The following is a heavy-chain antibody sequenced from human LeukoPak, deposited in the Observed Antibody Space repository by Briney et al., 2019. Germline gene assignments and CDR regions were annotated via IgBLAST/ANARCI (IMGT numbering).Heavy chain of an antibody. D-gene: IGHD3-16*01. CDR3: ARVRGGRSWYYYGMDV. J-gene: IGHJ6*02. Sequence: SGGSLRLSCAASGFTFSSTWMNWVRQAPGKGPVWVSRINSDGSIVTYADSVKGRFTISRDNSKDRLYLQMNSLRPEDTAMYYCARVRGGRSWYYYGMDVWGRGTTVTVSS. V-gene: IGHV3-74*01. CDR1: GFTFSSTW. CDR2: INSDGSIV.